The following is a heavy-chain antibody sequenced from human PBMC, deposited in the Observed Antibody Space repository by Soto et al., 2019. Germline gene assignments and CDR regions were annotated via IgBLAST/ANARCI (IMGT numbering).Heavy chain of an antibody. V-gene: IGHV4-34*01. CDR1: GGSFSGYY. CDR2: INHSGST. Sequence: SETLSLTCAVYGGSFSGYYWSWIRQPPGKGLEWIGEINHSGSTNYNPSLKSRVTISVDTSKNQFSLKLSSVTAAETAVYYCVRDVVVIAPYFDLWGRVTLVTVSS. D-gene: IGHD2-21*01. CDR3: VRDVVVIAPYFDL. J-gene: IGHJ2*01.